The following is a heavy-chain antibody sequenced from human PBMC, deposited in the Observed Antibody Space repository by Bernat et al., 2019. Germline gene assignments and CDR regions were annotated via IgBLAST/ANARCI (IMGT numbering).Heavy chain of an antibody. D-gene: IGHD3-3*01. CDR1: GGSISSSSYY. V-gene: IGHV4-39*01. Sequence: QLQLQESGPGLVKPSETLSLTCTASGGSISSSSYYWGWIRQPPGKGLEWIGSIYYSGSTYYNPSLKSRVTISVDTSKNQFSLKLSSVTAADTAVYYCARQAYYDFWSGYYGDYYYGMDVWGQGTTVTVSS. J-gene: IGHJ6*02. CDR2: IYYSGST. CDR3: ARQAYYDFWSGYYGDYYYGMDV.